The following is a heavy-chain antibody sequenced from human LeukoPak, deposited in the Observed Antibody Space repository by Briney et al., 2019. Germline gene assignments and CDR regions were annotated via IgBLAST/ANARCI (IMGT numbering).Heavy chain of an antibody. CDR3: ASPLPPGRVGFDP. J-gene: IGHJ5*02. Sequence: GGSLRLSCAASGFTFSSYSMNWVRQAPGKGLEWVSSIISSSSYTYYAQSVKGRFTISRDTAKSSHYMQMSSLRDADTPVYYCASPLPPGRVGFDPWGQGTRVTVS. CDR1: GFTFSSYS. CDR2: IISSSSYT. V-gene: IGHV3-21*01.